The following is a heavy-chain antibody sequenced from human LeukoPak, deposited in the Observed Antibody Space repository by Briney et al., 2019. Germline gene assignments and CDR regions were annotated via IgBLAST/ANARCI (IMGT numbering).Heavy chain of an antibody. D-gene: IGHD2-15*01. CDR1: GGSVSSSNW. V-gene: IGHV4-4*02. J-gene: IGHJ4*02. Sequence: SGTLSLTCDVSGGSVSSSNWWSWVRQPPGKGLEWIGEIYHSGLTNYNPSLKSRVTISVDKSKNQFSLKLTSVTAADTAVYYCARDGSCSGGSCYDYWGQGTLVTVSS. CDR2: IYHSGLT. CDR3: ARDGSCSGGSCYDY.